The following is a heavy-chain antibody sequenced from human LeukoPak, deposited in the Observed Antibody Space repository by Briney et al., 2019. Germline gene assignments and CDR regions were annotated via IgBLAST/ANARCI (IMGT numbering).Heavy chain of an antibody. J-gene: IGHJ4*02. Sequence: HPGGSLRLSCAASGFTFNNSVRSWVRQAPGKGLEWVSGISGSGGSTYYADSVKGRFTISRDNSKNTVYLQMNSLRAEDTAVYYCATRDYYDSRGYYYYYFDYWGQGTLVTVSS. CDR2: ISGSGGST. CDR3: ATRDYYDSRGYYYYYFDY. CDR1: GFTFNNSV. D-gene: IGHD3-22*01. V-gene: IGHV3-23*01.